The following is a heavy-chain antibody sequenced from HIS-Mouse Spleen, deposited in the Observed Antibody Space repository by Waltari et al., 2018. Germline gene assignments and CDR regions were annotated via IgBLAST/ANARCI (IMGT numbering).Heavy chain of an antibody. D-gene: IGHD1-1*01. CDR3: ARDPRWNDGIDY. J-gene: IGHJ4*02. V-gene: IGHV4-39*07. Sequence: QLQLQESGPGLVKPSETLSLTCTVSGGSISSSSYYWGWIRQPPGKGLEWIGSTYYSGSTYYNPSLKSRVTISVDTSKNQFSLKQSSVTAADSAVYYCARDPRWNDGIDYWGQGTLVTVSS. CDR1: GGSISSSSYY. CDR2: TYYSGST.